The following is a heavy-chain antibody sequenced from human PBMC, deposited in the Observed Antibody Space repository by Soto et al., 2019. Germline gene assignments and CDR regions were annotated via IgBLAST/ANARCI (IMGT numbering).Heavy chain of an antibody. CDR3: ARFNDLMMRAFDI. CDR2: IYPGDSDT. J-gene: IGHJ3*02. V-gene: IGHV5-51*01. CDR1: GYSFTSYW. D-gene: IGHD3-16*01. Sequence: PGESLKISCKGSGYSFTSYWIGWVRQMPGKGLEWMGIIYPGDSDTRYSPSFQGQVTISADKSISTAYLQWSSLKASDTAMYYCARFNDLMMRAFDIWGHGTMVTVSS.